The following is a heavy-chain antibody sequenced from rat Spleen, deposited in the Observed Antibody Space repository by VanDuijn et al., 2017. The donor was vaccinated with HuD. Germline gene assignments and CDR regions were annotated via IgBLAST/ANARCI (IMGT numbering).Heavy chain of an antibody. Sequence: EVQMVESGGGLVQPGRSLKLSCAASGFTFNNYDMAWVRQAPTKGLEWIASISTGGDNTYFRDSVKGRFTLSRDNAKNTQSLQMDSLRSEDTAIYYCTRGYVMDAWGQGASVTVSS. CDR2: ISTGGDNT. CDR3: TRGYVMDA. J-gene: IGHJ4*01. V-gene: IGHV5S13*01. CDR1: GFTFNNYD.